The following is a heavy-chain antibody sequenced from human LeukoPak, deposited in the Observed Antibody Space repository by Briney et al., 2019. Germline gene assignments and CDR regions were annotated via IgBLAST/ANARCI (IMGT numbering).Heavy chain of an antibody. CDR2: VRYSGST. Sequence: SETLSLTCTVSGGSISSSGYYCGWIRQPPGKGLEWIGNVRYSGSTYYNPSLKSRVTMSLDTSKNHFSLNLSSVTAADTAVYYCMRRREGSGYRDYWGQGTLVTVSS. J-gene: IGHJ4*02. CDR3: MRRREGSGYRDY. D-gene: IGHD5-12*01. CDR1: GGSISSSGYY. V-gene: IGHV4-39*02.